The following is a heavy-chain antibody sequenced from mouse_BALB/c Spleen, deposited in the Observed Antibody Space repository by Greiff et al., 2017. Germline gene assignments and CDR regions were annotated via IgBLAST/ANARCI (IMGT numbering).Heavy chain of an antibody. V-gene: IGHV5-17*02. CDR3: ARSGRYDVDAMDY. Sequence: QLVESGGGLVQPGGSRKLSCAASGFTFSSFGMHWVRQAPEKGLEWVAYISSGSSTIYYADTVKGRFTISRDNPKNTLFLQMTSLRSEDTAMYYCARSGRYDVDAMDYWGQGTSVTVSS. CDR2: ISSGSSTI. J-gene: IGHJ4*01. CDR1: GFTFSSFG. D-gene: IGHD2-14*01.